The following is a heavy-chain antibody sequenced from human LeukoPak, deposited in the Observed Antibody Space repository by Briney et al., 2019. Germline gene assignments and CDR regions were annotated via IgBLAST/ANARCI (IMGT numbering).Heavy chain of an antibody. V-gene: IGHV1-18*01. D-gene: IGHD5-18*01. CDR2: ISAYNGNT. J-gene: IGHJ4*02. CDR3: ARFRRGYSYGYSDY. Sequence: ASVKVSCKASGYTFTSYGISWVRQAPGQGLEWMGWISAYNGNTNYAQKLQGRVTMTTDTSTSTAYMELSSLRSEDTAVYYCARFRRGYSYGYSDYWGQGTLVTVSS. CDR1: GYTFTSYG.